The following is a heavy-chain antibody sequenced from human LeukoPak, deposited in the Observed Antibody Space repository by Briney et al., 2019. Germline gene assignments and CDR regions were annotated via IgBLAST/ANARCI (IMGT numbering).Heavy chain of an antibody. CDR2: IYTSGST. V-gene: IGHV4-4*09. CDR1: GGFISSFY. CDR3: AREDVVVVAATIGYYFDY. D-gene: IGHD2-15*01. Sequence: PSETLSLTCTVSGGFISSFYWSWIRQPPGQGLEWIGYIYTSGSTNYNPSLKSRVTMSVDTSKNQFSLKLSSVTAADTAVYYCAREDVVVVAATIGYYFDYWGQGTLVTVSS. J-gene: IGHJ4*02.